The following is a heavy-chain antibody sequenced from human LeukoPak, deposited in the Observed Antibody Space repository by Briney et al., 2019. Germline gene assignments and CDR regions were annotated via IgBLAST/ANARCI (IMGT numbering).Heavy chain of an antibody. CDR3: ARGPTGFSSTWYVT. Sequence: SETLSLTCTVSGGSINNYYWSWIRQPPGKGLEWIGYISYSGSTNYNPSLKSRVTISVDTSKNHFSLRLSSVTAADTAVYYCARGPTGFSSTWYVTWGQGTLVTVSS. CDR2: ISYSGST. D-gene: IGHD6-13*01. CDR1: GGSINNYY. V-gene: IGHV4-59*08. J-gene: IGHJ5*02.